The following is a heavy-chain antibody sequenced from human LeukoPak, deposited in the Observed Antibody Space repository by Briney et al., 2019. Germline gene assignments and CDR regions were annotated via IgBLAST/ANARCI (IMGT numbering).Heavy chain of an antibody. Sequence: QPGRSLRLSCAASGFTFSSYGMHWVRQAPGKGLEWVAVISYDGSNKYYADSVKGRFTISRDNSKNTLYLQMNSLRAEDTAVYYCAKDLDVAVADTTPESFGYWGQGTLVTVSS. CDR1: GFTFSSYG. J-gene: IGHJ4*02. CDR2: ISYDGSNK. CDR3: AKDLDVAVADTTPESFGY. V-gene: IGHV3-30*18. D-gene: IGHD6-19*01.